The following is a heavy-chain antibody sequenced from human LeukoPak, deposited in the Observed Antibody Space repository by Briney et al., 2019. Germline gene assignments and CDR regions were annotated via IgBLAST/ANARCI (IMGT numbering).Heavy chain of an antibody. Sequence: ASVKVSCKASGYTFSMYNMHWVRQAPGQGLEWMGIINPSGGTSYAQKLQGRITMTRDTSTSTLYMELSSLRSEDTAVYYCARGPRVFGVVIAPYWYFDFWGRGTLVTVSS. D-gene: IGHD3-3*01. V-gene: IGHV1-46*01. J-gene: IGHJ2*01. CDR1: GYTFSMYN. CDR3: ARGPRVFGVVIAPYWYFDF. CDR2: INPSGGT.